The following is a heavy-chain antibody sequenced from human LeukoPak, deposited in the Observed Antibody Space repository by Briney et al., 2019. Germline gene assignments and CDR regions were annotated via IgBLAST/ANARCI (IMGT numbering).Heavy chain of an antibody. J-gene: IGHJ4*02. CDR1: GCTFDDYG. V-gene: IGHV3-20*04. CDR2: INWNGGNT. Sequence: GGSLRLSCAASGCTFDDYGMCWVRQAPGKGLEWVSGINWNGGNTGYADSVKGRFTISRDNAKNSLYLQMNSLRAEDKALYYCARVEYYYDSSGYFDYWGQGTLVTASS. CDR3: ARVEYYYDSSGYFDY. D-gene: IGHD3-22*01.